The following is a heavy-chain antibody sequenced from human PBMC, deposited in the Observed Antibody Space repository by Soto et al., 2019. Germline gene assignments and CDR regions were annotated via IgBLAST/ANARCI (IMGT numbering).Heavy chain of an antibody. V-gene: IGHV3-9*01. Sequence: EVQLVESGGGLVQPGRSLRLSCAASGFTCDDYAMHWVRQAPGKGLEWVSGISWNSGSIGYADSVKGRFTISRDNAKTSLYLQMNSLRAEDTALYYCAKVGIAVDDKGDYWGQGTLVTVSS. J-gene: IGHJ4*02. CDR1: GFTCDDYA. D-gene: IGHD6-19*01. CDR2: ISWNSGSI. CDR3: AKVGIAVDDKGDY.